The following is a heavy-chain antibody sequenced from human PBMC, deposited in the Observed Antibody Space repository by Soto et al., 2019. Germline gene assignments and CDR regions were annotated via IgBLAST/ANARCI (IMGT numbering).Heavy chain of an antibody. Sequence: QVQLVQSGAEVKKPGASVKVSCRASGYTFTDHYMQWVRQAPGQGLEWMGWINPASGDTDYAQKFQGRVTITRDTSISTAYMDVSRLRSEDTAMYYCTTHAGYYYNDYWGQGTMVTVS. D-gene: IGHD3-9*01. V-gene: IGHV1-2*02. CDR3: TTHAGYYYNDY. J-gene: IGHJ4*02. CDR1: GYTFTDHY. CDR2: INPASGDT.